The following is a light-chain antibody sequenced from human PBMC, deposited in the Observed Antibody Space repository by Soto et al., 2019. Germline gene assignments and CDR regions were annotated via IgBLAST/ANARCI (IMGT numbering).Light chain of an antibody. CDR1: QSVSSN. Sequence: EMVMTQSPATLSVSPGERATLSCRASQSVSSNLAWYQQKSGQAPRLLIKGASTRATGIPARFSGSGSGTEFTLTISSLQSEDFALYYCQQYHNWPPWTFGQGTKVDIK. CDR2: GAS. V-gene: IGKV3-15*01. CDR3: QQYHNWPPWT. J-gene: IGKJ1*01.